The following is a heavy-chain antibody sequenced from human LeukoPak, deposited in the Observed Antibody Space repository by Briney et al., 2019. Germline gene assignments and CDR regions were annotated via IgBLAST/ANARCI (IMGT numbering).Heavy chain of an antibody. D-gene: IGHD6-6*01. CDR2: ISGSGGST. Sequence: GGSLRLSCAASGFTFSSYCMSWVRQAPGKGLEWVSAISGSGGSTYYADSVKGRFTISRDNAKNTLYLQMNSLRAEDTAVYYCATGSSSSGYYYYMDVWGKGTTVTVSS. CDR1: GFTFSSYC. CDR3: ATGSSSSGYYYYMDV. J-gene: IGHJ6*03. V-gene: IGHV3-23*01.